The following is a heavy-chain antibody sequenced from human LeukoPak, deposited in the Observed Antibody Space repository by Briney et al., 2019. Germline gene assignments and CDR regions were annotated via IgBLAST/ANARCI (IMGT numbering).Heavy chain of an antibody. J-gene: IGHJ4*02. CDR2: VYYSGTT. V-gene: IGHV4-39*01. D-gene: IGHD3-16*02. Sequence: PSETLSLTCTVSGGSISNTNYYWGWIRQPPGKGLEWIGSVYYSGTTYYNSSLKSRVTISVDTSKNQFSLKLSSVTAADTAMYYCVRYSMRGSYRYYFDYWGQGTLVTVSS. CDR3: VRYSMRGSYRYYFDY. CDR1: GGSISNTNYY.